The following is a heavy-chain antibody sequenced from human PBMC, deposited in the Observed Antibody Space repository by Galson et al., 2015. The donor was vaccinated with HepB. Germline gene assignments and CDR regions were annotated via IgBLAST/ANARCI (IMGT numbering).Heavy chain of an antibody. V-gene: IGHV4-59*12. Sequence: TLSLTCTVSGGSISSYYWSWIRQPPGKGLEWIGYIYYSGSTNYNPSLKSRVTISVDTSKNQFSLNLRSVTAADTAMYYCARDRGAQWGNWYFDLWGRGTLVTVSS. J-gene: IGHJ2*01. CDR2: IYYSGST. D-gene: IGHD6-19*01. CDR3: ARDRGAQWGNWYFDL. CDR1: GGSISSYY.